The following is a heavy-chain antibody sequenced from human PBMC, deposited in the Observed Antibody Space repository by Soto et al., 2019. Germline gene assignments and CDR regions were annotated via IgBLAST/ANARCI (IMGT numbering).Heavy chain of an antibody. Sequence: ASVKVSCKASGGTFSSYAISWVRQAPGQGLEWMGIINPSGGSTSYAQKFQGRVTMTRDTSTSTVYMELSSLRSEDTAVYYCARVRRSSGYYYGYWGQGTPVTVSS. V-gene: IGHV1-46*01. CDR3: ARVRRSSGYYYGY. D-gene: IGHD3-22*01. J-gene: IGHJ4*02. CDR1: GGTFSSYA. CDR2: INPSGGST.